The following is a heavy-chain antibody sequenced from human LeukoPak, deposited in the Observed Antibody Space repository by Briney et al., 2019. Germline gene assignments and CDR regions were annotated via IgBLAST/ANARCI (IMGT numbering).Heavy chain of an antibody. D-gene: IGHD4-17*01. CDR3: ARDHGVSGYGDCFDY. V-gene: IGHV3-48*04. Sequence: GGSLRLSCAASGFTFSSYGMHWVRQAPGKGLEWVSYISSSGSTIYYADSVKGRFTISRDNAKNSLYLQMNSLRAEDTAVYYCARDHGVSGYGDCFDYWGQGTLVTVSS. J-gene: IGHJ4*02. CDR2: ISSSGSTI. CDR1: GFTFSSYG.